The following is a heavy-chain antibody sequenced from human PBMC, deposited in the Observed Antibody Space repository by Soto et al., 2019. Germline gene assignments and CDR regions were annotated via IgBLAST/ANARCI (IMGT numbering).Heavy chain of an antibody. Sequence: QVQLVQSGAEEKKPGASVKVSCKASGYSFTSYAMHWVRQAPGQRLEWMGWINAGNGNTKYSQKFQGRVTITRDTSASTAYMELSSLRSEDTAVYYCARGSGPMIEWHWGQGTLVTVSS. D-gene: IGHD3-22*01. CDR1: GYSFTSYA. J-gene: IGHJ4*02. CDR3: ARGSGPMIEWH. V-gene: IGHV1-3*05. CDR2: INAGNGNT.